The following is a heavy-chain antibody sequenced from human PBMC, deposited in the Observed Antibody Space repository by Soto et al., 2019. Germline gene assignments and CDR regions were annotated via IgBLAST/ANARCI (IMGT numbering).Heavy chain of an antibody. CDR3: AKGDKYYYDSSGSANDY. V-gene: IGHV3-30*18. J-gene: IGHJ4*02. D-gene: IGHD3-22*01. Sequence: QVQLVESGGGVVQRGRSLRLSCAASGFTFSSYGMHWVRQAPGKGLEWVAVISYDGSNKYYADSVKGRFTISRDNSKNTLYLQMNSLRAEDTAVYYCAKGDKYYYDSSGSANDYWGQGTLVTVSS. CDR1: GFTFSSYG. CDR2: ISYDGSNK.